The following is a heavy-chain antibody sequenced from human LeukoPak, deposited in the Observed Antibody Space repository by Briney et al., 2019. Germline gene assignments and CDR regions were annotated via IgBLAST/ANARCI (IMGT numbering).Heavy chain of an antibody. V-gene: IGHV4-30-2*01. CDR3: ARKRGYSYGPLDY. D-gene: IGHD5-18*01. Sequence: SQTLSLTCAVSGASISRGGYACSWIRQPPGKGLEWTAYIYHRGSTYYNPSLKSRVTISVDRSKNQFSLKLSSVTAADTAVYYCARKRGYSYGPLDYWGQGTLVTVSS. CDR1: GASISRGGYA. CDR2: IYHRGST. J-gene: IGHJ4*02.